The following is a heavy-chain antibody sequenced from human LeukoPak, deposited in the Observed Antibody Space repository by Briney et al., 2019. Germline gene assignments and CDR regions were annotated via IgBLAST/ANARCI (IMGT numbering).Heavy chain of an antibody. J-gene: IGHJ4*02. CDR2: IYTSGST. CDR3: ARSFISVAGTFDS. CDR1: GGSIISYY. D-gene: IGHD6-19*01. Sequence: SETLSLTCTVSGGSIISYYWSWIRQPAGKGLEWIGRIYTSGSTNYNPSLKSRVTMSVDTSKNQFSLRLSSVTAADTVVYYCARSFISVAGTFDSWGQGTLVTVSS. V-gene: IGHV4-4*07.